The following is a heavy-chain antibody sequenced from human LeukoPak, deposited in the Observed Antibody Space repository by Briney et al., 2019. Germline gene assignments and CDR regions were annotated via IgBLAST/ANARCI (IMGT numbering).Heavy chain of an antibody. CDR1: GYTFTSYG. CDR3: ARDGADILTGYYPDY. Sequence: ASVKVSCKASGYTFTSYGISWVRQAPGQGLEWMGWISAYNGNTNYAQKLQGRVTMTTDTSTSTAYMELRSLRSDDTAVYYCARDGADILTGYYPDYWGQGTLVTVSS. CDR2: ISAYNGNT. J-gene: IGHJ4*02. D-gene: IGHD3-9*01. V-gene: IGHV1-18*01.